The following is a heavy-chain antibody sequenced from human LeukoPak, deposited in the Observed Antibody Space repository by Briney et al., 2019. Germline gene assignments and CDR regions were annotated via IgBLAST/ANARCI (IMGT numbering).Heavy chain of an antibody. Sequence: ETLSLTCAVYGGSFSGYYWSWVRQAPGKGLEWVSAISGSGGSTYYADSVKGRFTISRDNSKNTLYLQMNSLRAEDTAVYYCAKDSWGTNAAFDIWGQGTMVTVSS. D-gene: IGHD1-1*01. CDR2: ISGSGGST. CDR1: GGSFSGYY. V-gene: IGHV3-23*01. CDR3: AKDSWGTNAAFDI. J-gene: IGHJ3*02.